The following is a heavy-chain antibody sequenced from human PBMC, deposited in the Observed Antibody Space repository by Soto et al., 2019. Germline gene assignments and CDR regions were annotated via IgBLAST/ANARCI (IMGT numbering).Heavy chain of an antibody. V-gene: IGHV1-18*01. J-gene: IGHJ6*03. CDR3: ARVRKLVGYFYYDIDV. Sequence: QVQLLQSGAEVKKPGASVKVSCKASGYTFTNYGITWVRQAPGQGLEWMGWISAYNVDTHYTQRLQGRVTMTTDTSTRSVYMELRGLRSDDPALYYCARVRKLVGYFYYDIDVWGKGPTVTVAS. CDR1: GYTFTNYG. D-gene: IGHD6-6*01. CDR2: ISAYNVDT.